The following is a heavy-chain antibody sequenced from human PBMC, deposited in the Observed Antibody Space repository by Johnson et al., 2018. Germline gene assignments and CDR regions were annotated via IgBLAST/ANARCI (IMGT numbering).Heavy chain of an antibody. CDR3: SSGRYQMTY. D-gene: IGHD1-26*01. CDR2: ITGGGDST. V-gene: IGHV3-23*04. Sequence: EVQLVESGGGLVQPGGSLRLSCGVSGFTFSNIGMSWVRQAPGKGLEWVSGITGGGDSTHYADSGKGRFTISRDNSKNMLYLEMNSLRVEDTAIYHCSSGRYQMTYWGQGILVTVSS. CDR1: GFTFSNIG. J-gene: IGHJ1*01.